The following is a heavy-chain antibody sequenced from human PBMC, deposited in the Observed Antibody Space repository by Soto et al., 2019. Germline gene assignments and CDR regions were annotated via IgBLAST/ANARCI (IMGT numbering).Heavy chain of an antibody. V-gene: IGHV4-61*01. D-gene: IGHD5-18*01. J-gene: IGHJ3*02. CDR3: ARSGSTYGADAFDT. Sequence: QVQLQESGPGLVKPSETLSLTCTVSGGSVSSGRYYWTWIRQPPGKGLEWIGHIDYIGPTHYSPSLKSRVTISSDTSKNQFSLRLPSVTAADTAVYYCARSGSTYGADAFDTWGKGPVVTVSS. CDR2: IDYIGPT. CDR1: GGSVSSGRYY.